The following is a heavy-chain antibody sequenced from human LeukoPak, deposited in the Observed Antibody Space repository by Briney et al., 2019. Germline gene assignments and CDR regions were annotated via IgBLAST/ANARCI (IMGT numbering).Heavy chain of an antibody. CDR1: GFAFSSNW. CDR3: ASHQGPQWFDP. D-gene: IGHD2-2*01. CDR2: INSGGSGT. J-gene: IGHJ5*02. Sequence: GGSLRLSCAASGFAFSSNWMHWVRQTPGKGLVWVSRINSGGSGTSYADSVEGRFTISRDNAKNTLYLQMNSLRDEDTAVYYCASHQGPQWFDPWGQGTLVTVSS. V-gene: IGHV3-74*01.